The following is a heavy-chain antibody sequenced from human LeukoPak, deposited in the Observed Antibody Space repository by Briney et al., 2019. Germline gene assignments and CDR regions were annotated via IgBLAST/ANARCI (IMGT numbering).Heavy chain of an antibody. CDR3: ASGGSVAAEWFDP. J-gene: IGHJ5*02. V-gene: IGHV3-7*01. CDR2: IKQDGSEK. CDR1: GFTFSSYW. D-gene: IGHD2-15*01. Sequence: GGSLRLSCAASGFTFSSYWMSWVRQAPGKGLEWVANIKQDGSEKYYVDSVKGRFTISRDNAKNSLYLQMNSLRAEDTAVYYCASGGSVAAEWFDPWGQGTLVTVSS.